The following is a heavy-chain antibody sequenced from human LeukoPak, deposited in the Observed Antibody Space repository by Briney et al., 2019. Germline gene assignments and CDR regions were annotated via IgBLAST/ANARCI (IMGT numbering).Heavy chain of an antibody. CDR1: GYTFTGFY. CDR3: ARGLDFWSGYYTGFDY. CDR2: ISAYNGNT. J-gene: IGHJ4*02. Sequence: ASVKVSCKASGYTFTGFYMHWVRQAPGQGLEWMGWISAYNGNTNYAQKLQGRVTMTTDTSTSTAYMELRSLRSDDTAVYYCARGLDFWSGYYTGFDYWGQGTLVTVSS. V-gene: IGHV1-18*04. D-gene: IGHD3-3*01.